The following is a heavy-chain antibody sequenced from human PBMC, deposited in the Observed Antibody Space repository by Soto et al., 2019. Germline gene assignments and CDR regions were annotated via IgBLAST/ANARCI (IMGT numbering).Heavy chain of an antibody. CDR1: GFSLTTVGVG. V-gene: IGHV2-5*02. D-gene: IGHD3-10*01. Sequence: QITLKESGPTLVKPTQTLTLTCSFSGFSLTTVGVGVGWIRQPPGKALEWLALIFWDDDKYYSPSLKSRLTLTKATSNNHVVLTKENMDPAYPPPYSCAHRPSGFGELLGRPFDHWGQGALVTVSS. CDR2: IFWDDDK. J-gene: IGHJ4*02. CDR3: AHRPSGFGELLGRPFDH.